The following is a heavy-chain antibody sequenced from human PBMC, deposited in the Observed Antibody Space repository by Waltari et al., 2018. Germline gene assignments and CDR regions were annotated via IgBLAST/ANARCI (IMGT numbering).Heavy chain of an antibody. CDR2: CDPEDGET. CDR3: ATGYSSSWNHDAFDI. V-gene: IGHV1-24*01. CDR1: GYTFTSYD. Sequence: QVQLVQSGAEVKKPGASVKVSCKASGYTFTSYDINWVRQATGQGLEWMGGCDPEDGETIYAQKFQGRVTMTEDTSTDTAYMELSSLRSEDTAVYYCATGYSSSWNHDAFDIWGQGTMVTVSS. D-gene: IGHD6-13*01. J-gene: IGHJ3*02.